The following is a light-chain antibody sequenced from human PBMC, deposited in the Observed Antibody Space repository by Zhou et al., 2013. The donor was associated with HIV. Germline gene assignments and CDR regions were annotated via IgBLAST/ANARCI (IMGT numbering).Light chain of an antibody. CDR1: QYGS. CDR3: QQYEF. CDR2: SGS. Sequence: LTQSPGTLPLSPGETAILSCRTSQYGSLAWYQQRPSQAPRLVIYSGSTRATGIPDRFSGSRWGADYNLTISNLESEDFGIYYCQQYEFFGQGAK. V-gene: IGKV3-20*01. J-gene: IGKJ2*01.